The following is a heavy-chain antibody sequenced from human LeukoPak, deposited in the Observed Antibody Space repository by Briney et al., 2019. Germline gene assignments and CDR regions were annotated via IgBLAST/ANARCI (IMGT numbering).Heavy chain of an antibody. V-gene: IGHV3-66*01. J-gene: IGHJ3*02. CDR3: ARGFGPNGFDI. Sequence: PGGSLIPSCAASGFTVSSNSMSWVRQAPGKGLEWVSVTDSGGGTDYADSVKGRFNISRDNSKNSLHLQMNSLRAEDTAVYYCARGFGPNGFDIWGQGTMVTVSA. D-gene: IGHD3-3*01. CDR1: GFTVSSNS. CDR2: TDSGGGT.